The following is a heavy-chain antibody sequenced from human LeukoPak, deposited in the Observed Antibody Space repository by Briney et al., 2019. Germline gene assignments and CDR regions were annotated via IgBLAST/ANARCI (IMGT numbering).Heavy chain of an antibody. V-gene: IGHV1-46*01. D-gene: IGHD3-22*01. Sequence: ASVKVSCKASGYTFTSYYMHWVRQAPGQGLEWMGIINPSGGSTSYAQKFQGRVTMTRDMSTSTVYMELSSLRSEDTAVYYCARDRAHNQYYYDSSGYHAFDIWGQGTMVTVSS. CDR1: GYTFTSYY. J-gene: IGHJ3*02. CDR2: INPSGGST. CDR3: ARDRAHNQYYYDSSGYHAFDI.